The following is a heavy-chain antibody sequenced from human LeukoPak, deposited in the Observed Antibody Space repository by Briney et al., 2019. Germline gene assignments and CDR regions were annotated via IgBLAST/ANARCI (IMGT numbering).Heavy chain of an antibody. CDR1: GYTFISYG. CDR3: AREGGVGPTAPPDYYSYQMDV. D-gene: IGHD1-26*01. CDR2: ISPYTTKT. J-gene: IGHJ6*03. V-gene: IGHV1-18*01. Sequence: ASVKVSCKAAGYTFISYGITWVRQAPGQGLEWMGWISPYTTKTNYAQSLQGRVTMTTDTSTSTAYMELRSLRSDDTAVYYCAREGGVGPTAPPDYYSYQMDVWGKGTTVTVSS.